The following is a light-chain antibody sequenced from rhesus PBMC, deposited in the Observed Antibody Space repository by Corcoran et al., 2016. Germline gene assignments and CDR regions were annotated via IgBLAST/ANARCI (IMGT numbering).Light chain of an antibody. V-gene: IGKV3-35*03. CDR1: QSVSNN. CDR2: YAS. Sequence: EIIMTQSPATVSVSPGERATLSCRASQSVSNNLAWYQQNPGQAPRPLLYYASNRATGIPERFSGSGSGTECTLTVSRLEPEDVGTEYCQQHNNWSSFGGGTKVELK. J-gene: IGKJ4*01. CDR3: QQHNNWSS.